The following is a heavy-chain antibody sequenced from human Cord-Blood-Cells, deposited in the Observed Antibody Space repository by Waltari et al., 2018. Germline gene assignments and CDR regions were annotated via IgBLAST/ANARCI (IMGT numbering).Heavy chain of an antibody. CDR3: ARDQGDSSAEYLDY. CDR1: GYTFNSYA. D-gene: IGHD2-2*01. V-gene: IGHV1-3*01. CDR2: INAGNGNT. Sequence: VQLVQSGAEVKKPGASVKVSCKASGYTFNSYAMHWVRQAPGQRLEWMGWINAGNGNTKYSQKFQGRVTITRDTSASTAYMELSSLRSEDTAVYYCARDQGDSSAEYLDYWGQGTLDTVSS. J-gene: IGHJ4*02.